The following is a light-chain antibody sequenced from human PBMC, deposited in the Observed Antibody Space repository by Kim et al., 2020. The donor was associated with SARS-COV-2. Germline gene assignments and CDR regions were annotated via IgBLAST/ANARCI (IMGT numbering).Light chain of an antibody. Sequence: PASISGRSSQSLLHSNGYNYLDWYLQKPGQSPQLLIYLGSNRASGVPDRFSGSGSGTDFTLKISRVEAEDVGVYYCMQALQTPRTFGQGTKVEIK. J-gene: IGKJ1*01. CDR1: QSLLHSNGYNY. V-gene: IGKV2-28*01. CDR3: MQALQTPRT. CDR2: LGS.